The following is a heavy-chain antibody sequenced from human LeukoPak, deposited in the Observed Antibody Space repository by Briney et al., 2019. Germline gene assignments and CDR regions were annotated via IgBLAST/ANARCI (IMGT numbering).Heavy chain of an antibody. J-gene: IGHJ4*02. D-gene: IGHD3-10*01. CDR2: IYYSGST. Sequence: SETLSLTCTVSGGSISSSSYYWGWIRQPPGKGLEWIGSIYYSGSTYYNPSLKSRVTISVDTSKNQFSLKLSSVTAADTAVYYCASDSEITMVRGVIITPLDYWGQGTLVTVSS. V-gene: IGHV4-39*07. CDR1: GGSISSSSYY. CDR3: ASDSEITMVRGVIITPLDY.